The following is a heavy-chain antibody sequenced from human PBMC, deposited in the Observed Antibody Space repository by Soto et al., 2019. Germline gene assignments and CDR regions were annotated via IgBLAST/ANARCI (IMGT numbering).Heavy chain of an antibody. D-gene: IGHD3-22*01. J-gene: IGHJ4*02. CDR2: IIPILGIA. CDR3: ARGDYYDSSGSPPFDY. V-gene: IGHV1-69*02. CDR1: GGTFSSYT. Sequence: KISCKASGGTFSSYTISWVRQAPGQGLEWMGRIIPILGIANYAQKFQGRVTITADKSTSTAYMELSSLRSEDTAVYYCARGDYYDSSGSPPFDYWGQGTLVTVSS.